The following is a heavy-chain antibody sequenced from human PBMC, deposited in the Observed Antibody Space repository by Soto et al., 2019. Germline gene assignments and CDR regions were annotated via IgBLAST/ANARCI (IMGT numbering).Heavy chain of an antibody. V-gene: IGHV3-23*01. J-gene: IGHJ4*02. Sequence: EVQLLESGGGLVQPGGSLRLSCAASGFTFNAYAMTWVRQAPGKGLEWVSAIGGSGGNRYYADSVRGRFTISRDNSKDTVDLQMNSLRVEDTAVYYCARVASDYITSGDNWGQGILVTVSS. CDR3: ARVASDYITSGDN. CDR2: IGGSGGNR. D-gene: IGHD4-4*01. CDR1: GFTFNAYA.